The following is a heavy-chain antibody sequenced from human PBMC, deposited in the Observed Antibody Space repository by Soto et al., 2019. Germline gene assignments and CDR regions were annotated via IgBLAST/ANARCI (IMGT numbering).Heavy chain of an antibody. V-gene: IGHV4-34*01. CDR1: GGSFSGYY. CDR3: ARGLLIAVAGTTSFFDY. D-gene: IGHD6-19*01. J-gene: IGHJ4*02. CDR2: INHSGST. Sequence: SETLSFTCAVYGGSFSGYYWSWIRRPPGKGLEWIGEINHSGSTNYNPSLKSRVTISVDTSKNQFSLKLSSVTAADTAVYYCARGLLIAVAGTTSFFDYWGPGTLVTVSS.